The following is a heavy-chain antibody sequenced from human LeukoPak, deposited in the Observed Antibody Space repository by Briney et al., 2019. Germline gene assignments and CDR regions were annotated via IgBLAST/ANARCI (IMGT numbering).Heavy chain of an antibody. Sequence: GASVKVSCKASGGTFSSYAISWVRQAPGQGLEWMGGIIPIFGTANYAQKFQGRVTITADESTSTAYMELSSLRSEDTAVYYCARTVYYYDSSGYSPRHYYYGMDVWGQGTTVTVSS. CDR2: IIPIFGTA. D-gene: IGHD3-22*01. J-gene: IGHJ6*02. CDR1: GGTFSSYA. CDR3: ARTVYYYDSSGYSPRHYYYGMDV. V-gene: IGHV1-69*13.